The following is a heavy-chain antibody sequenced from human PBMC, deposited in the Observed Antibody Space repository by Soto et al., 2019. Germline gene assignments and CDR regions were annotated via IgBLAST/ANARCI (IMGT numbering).Heavy chain of an antibody. Sequence: GGSLRLSCAASGFTFDDYAMHWVRQAPGKGPEWVSGISWNSGSIGYADSVKGRFTISRDNAKNSLYLQMNSLRAEDTALYYCAKDMRNAFDIWGQGTMVTVSS. CDR1: GFTFDDYA. CDR2: ISWNSGSI. J-gene: IGHJ3*02. V-gene: IGHV3-9*01. CDR3: AKDMRNAFDI.